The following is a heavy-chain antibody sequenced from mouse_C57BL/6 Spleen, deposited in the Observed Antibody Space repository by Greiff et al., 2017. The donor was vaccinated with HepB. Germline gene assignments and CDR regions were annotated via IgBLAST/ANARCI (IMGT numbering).Heavy chain of an antibody. D-gene: IGHD2-4*01. CDR1: GFTFSSYA. CDR3: ARDPEDYDAAY. Sequence: EVMLVESGGGLVKPGGSLKLSCAASGFTFSSYAMSWVRQTPEKRLEWVATISDGGSYTYYPDNVKGRFTISRDNAKNNLYLQMSHLKSEDTAMYYCARDPEDYDAAYWGQGTLVTVSA. J-gene: IGHJ3*01. CDR2: ISDGGSYT. V-gene: IGHV5-4*01.